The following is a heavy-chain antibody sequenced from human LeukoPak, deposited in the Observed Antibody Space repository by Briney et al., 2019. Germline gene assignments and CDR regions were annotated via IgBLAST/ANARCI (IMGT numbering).Heavy chain of an antibody. J-gene: IGHJ4*02. CDR2: ISWDSGSL. V-gene: IGHV3-9*01. CDR1: GFTVSSNY. CDR3: AKEGSVCTNGICRYFDY. Sequence: GGSLRLSCAASGFTVSSNYMSWVRQAPGKGLEWVSGISWDSGSLDYADCVKGRFTISRDNAKNSLYLQMDSLRAEDTAFYYCAKEGSVCTNGICRYFDYWGQGTLVTVSS. D-gene: IGHD2-8*01.